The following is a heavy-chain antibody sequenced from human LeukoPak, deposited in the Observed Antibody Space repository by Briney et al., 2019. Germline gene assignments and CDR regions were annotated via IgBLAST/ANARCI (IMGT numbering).Heavy chain of an antibody. D-gene: IGHD1-26*01. CDR2: IYYSGNT. Sequence: PSATLSLTCTVSGDSISSSNYYWGWIRQPPGKGLEWIASIYYSGNTYYKPSLKSRVTISVDTSKNNFSRKLRSVTAADTAVYFCARGGIYYHFDYWGQGTLVTVSS. J-gene: IGHJ4*02. V-gene: IGHV4-39*02. CDR1: GDSISSSNYY. CDR3: ARGGIYYHFDY.